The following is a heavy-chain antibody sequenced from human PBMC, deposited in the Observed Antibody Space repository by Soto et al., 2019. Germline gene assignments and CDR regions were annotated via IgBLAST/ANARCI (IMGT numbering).Heavy chain of an antibody. CDR1: GGTFSSYA. CDR2: IIPIFGTA. CDR3: ARDPGGYSSGWYDGMDV. D-gene: IGHD6-19*01. Sequence: QVQLVQSGAEVKKPGSSVKVSCKASGGTFSSYAISWVRQAPGQGLEWMGGIIPIFGTANYAQKFQGRVTITADEPTSTAYMELSSLRSEDTAVYYCARDPGGYSSGWYDGMDVWGQGTTVTVSS. J-gene: IGHJ6*02. V-gene: IGHV1-69*01.